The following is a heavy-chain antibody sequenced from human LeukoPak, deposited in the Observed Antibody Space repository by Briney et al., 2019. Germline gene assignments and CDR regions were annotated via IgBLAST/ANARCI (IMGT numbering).Heavy chain of an antibody. Sequence: TSETLSLTCTVSGGAISTNGYYWGWIRQPPGMGLEWVGSIYHFGSTYYNAFLKSRVTMSVDTSKNQFSLKLSSVTAADTAVYYCARDPGVGFAYWGQGTLVTVSS. CDR2: IYHFGST. D-gene: IGHD2-8*01. CDR1: GGAISTNGYY. J-gene: IGHJ4*02. CDR3: ARDPGVGFAY. V-gene: IGHV4-39*07.